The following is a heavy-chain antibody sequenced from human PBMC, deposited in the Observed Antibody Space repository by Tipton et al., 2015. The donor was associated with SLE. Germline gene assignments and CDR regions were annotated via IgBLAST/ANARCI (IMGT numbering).Heavy chain of an antibody. V-gene: IGHV3-66*02. D-gene: IGHD3-3*01. CDR2: IYIGGSK. Sequence: QLVQSGGGLVKPGGSLRLSCAASGFSVSDKYMTWVRQAPGKGLEWVSVIYIGGSKYYADSVKGRFTISRDNSKNTLYLEMNSLTTEDTAIYYCARDTGADFGVVSMGWFDPWGQGTLVTVSS. CDR3: ARDTGADFGVVSMGWFDP. J-gene: IGHJ5*02. CDR1: GFSVSDKY.